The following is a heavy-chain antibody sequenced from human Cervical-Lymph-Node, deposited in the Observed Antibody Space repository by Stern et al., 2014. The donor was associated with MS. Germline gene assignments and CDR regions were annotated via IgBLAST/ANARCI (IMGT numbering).Heavy chain of an antibody. CDR2: IYPIDSDT. V-gene: IGHV5-51*01. Sequence: EVQLVESGAEVKKPGESLKISCKGSGYSFTDYWVAWVRHMPGKGLEWMGIIYPIDSDTRYSPSFEGQVTVSADKFISSAYLQWKSLRASDTAMYYCVGGSEEEPGDYWGQGTLVTVSS. J-gene: IGHJ4*02. CDR3: VGGSEEEPGDY. CDR1: GYSFTDYW.